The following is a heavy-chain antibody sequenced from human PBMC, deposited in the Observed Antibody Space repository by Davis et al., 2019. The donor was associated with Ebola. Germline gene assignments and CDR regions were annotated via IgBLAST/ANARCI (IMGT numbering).Heavy chain of an antibody. J-gene: IGHJ6*03. Sequence: PGGSLRLSCAASGFTFSSYAMHWVRQAPGKGLEWVAVISYDGSNKYYADSVKGRFTISRDNSKNTLYLQMNSLRAEDTAVYYCARGFKGYYDFWSGYWDYYYMDVWGKGTTVTVSS. D-gene: IGHD3-3*01. CDR1: GFTFSSYA. CDR2: ISYDGSNK. V-gene: IGHV3-30-3*01. CDR3: ARGFKGYYDFWSGYWDYYYMDV.